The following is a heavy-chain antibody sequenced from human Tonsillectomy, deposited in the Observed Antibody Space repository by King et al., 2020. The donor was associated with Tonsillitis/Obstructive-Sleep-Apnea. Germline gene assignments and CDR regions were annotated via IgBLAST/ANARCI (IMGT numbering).Heavy chain of an antibody. Sequence: VQLQESGPGLVKPSETLFLTCTVPGGSISSYYWSWIRQPPGKGLEWIGYIYYSGSTNYNPSLKSRVTISVDTSKNQFSMKLSSVTAADTAVYYCARTPTVVTFDYWGQGTLVTVSS. J-gene: IGHJ4*02. CDR2: IYYSGST. CDR3: ARTPTVVTFDY. D-gene: IGHD4-23*01. CDR1: GGSISSYY. V-gene: IGHV4-59*08.